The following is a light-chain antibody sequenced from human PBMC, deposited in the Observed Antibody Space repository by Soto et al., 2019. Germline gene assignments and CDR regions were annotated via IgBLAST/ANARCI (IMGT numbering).Light chain of an antibody. CDR1: SSNIGSSS. CDR2: STN. CDR3: AAWDDSLNGYV. Sequence: QSVLIQPPSVSGTPGQRVTISCSGSSSNIGSSSVNWFQQLPGTAPKLLISSTNQRPSGVPDRFSGSKSGTSGSLAISGLQSEDEADYYCAAWDDSLNGYVFGTGTKVTVL. J-gene: IGLJ1*01. V-gene: IGLV1-44*01.